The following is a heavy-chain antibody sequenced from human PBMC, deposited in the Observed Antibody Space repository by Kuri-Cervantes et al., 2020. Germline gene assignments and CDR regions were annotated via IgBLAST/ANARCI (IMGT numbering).Heavy chain of an antibody. V-gene: IGHV3-13*01. Sequence: GGSLRLSCAASGFTFDDYAMHWVRQAPGKGLEWVSGIGTAGDTFYPGSVKGRFTISRDNSKNTLYLQMNSLRAEDTAVYYCARAGRGIQLWLNYWGQGTLVTVSS. CDR2: IGTAGDT. D-gene: IGHD5-18*01. CDR3: ARAGRGIQLWLNY. J-gene: IGHJ4*02. CDR1: GFTFDDYA.